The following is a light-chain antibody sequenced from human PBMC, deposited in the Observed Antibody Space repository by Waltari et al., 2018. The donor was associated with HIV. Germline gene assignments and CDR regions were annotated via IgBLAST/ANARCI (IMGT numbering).Light chain of an antibody. J-gene: IGLJ3*02. CDR2: RNN. V-gene: IGLV1-47*01. CDR1: SSNIGSNY. Sequence: QSVLTQPPSASGTPGQRVTISCSGSSSNIGSNYVYWYPQLPGTAPKLLIYRNNQRPSGFPDRFSGSKSGTSASLAISGLRSEDEADYYCAAWDDSLSGRVFGGGTKLTVL. CDR3: AAWDDSLSGRV.